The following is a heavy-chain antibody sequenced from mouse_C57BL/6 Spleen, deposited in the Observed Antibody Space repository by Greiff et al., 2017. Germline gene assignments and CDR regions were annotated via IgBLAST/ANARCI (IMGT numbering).Heavy chain of an antibody. CDR1: GYTFTSYW. CDR2: INPSNGGT. J-gene: IGHJ2*01. Sequence: QVHVKQPGTELVKPGASVTLSCKASGYTFTSYWMHWVKQRPGQGLEWIGNINPSNGGTNYNEKFKSKATLTVDKSSSTAYMQLSSLTSEDSAVYYCAREEEDSSGPYFDYWGQGTTLTVSS. V-gene: IGHV1-53*01. CDR3: AREEEDSSGPYFDY. D-gene: IGHD3-2*02.